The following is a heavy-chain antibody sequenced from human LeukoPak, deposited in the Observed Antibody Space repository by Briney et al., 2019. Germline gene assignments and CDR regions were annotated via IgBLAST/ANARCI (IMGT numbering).Heavy chain of an antibody. D-gene: IGHD4-17*01. V-gene: IGHV3-53*01. CDR2: IRSGGNT. J-gene: IGHJ4*02. CDR1: GLTVSRKH. CDR3: AGIDFGDSY. Sequence: GGSLRLSCAASGLTVSRKHMSWVHQAPGKGLEWVSVIRSGGNTFYADSVKGRFTISRDNSKNTLFLQMNSLRAEDTAVYYCAGIDFGDSYWGQGTLVTVSS.